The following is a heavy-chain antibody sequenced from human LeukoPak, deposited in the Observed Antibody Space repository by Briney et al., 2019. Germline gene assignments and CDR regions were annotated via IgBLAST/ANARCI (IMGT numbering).Heavy chain of an antibody. CDR1: GFTFSSYW. V-gene: IGHV3-7*03. CDR2: IKQDGSEK. Sequence: SGGSLRLSCAASGFTFSSYWMSWVRQAPGKGLEWVANIKQDGSEKYYVDSVKGRFTISRDNAKNSLYLQMSSLRSEDTAVYYCATLSTSHYDSSGYYSTFLDYWGQGTLVTVSS. CDR3: ATLSTSHYDSSGYYSTFLDY. D-gene: IGHD3-22*01. J-gene: IGHJ4*02.